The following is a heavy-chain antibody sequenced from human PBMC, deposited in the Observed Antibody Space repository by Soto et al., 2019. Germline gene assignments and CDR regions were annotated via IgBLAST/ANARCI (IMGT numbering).Heavy chain of an antibody. D-gene: IGHD1-26*01. J-gene: IGHJ4*02. V-gene: IGHV3-53*01. CDR3: ARATVGASDFGFDS. CDR2: LYSGGST. Sequence: EVKLVESGGGLVQPGGSLRLSCAASGFTVSDYYMTWVRQAPGKGLEWVSLLYSGGSTIYADSVKGRVTISRDSSKNTLYLQMNSLRVEDTAVHYCARATVGASDFGFDSWGQGTLVTVSS. CDR1: GFTVSDYY.